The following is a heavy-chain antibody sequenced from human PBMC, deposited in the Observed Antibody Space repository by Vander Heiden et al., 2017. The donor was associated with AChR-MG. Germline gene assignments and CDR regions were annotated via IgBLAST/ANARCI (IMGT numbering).Heavy chain of an antibody. J-gene: IGHJ4*02. V-gene: IGHV1-69*01. CDR2: IIPIFGTA. Sequence: QVQLVQSGAEVKKPGSSVTVSCKASGGTFSSYAISWVRQAPGQGLEWMGGIIPIFGTANYAQKFQGRVTITADESTSTAYMELSSLRSEDTAVYYCARDDDYGGNLEDGFDYWGQGTLVTVSS. D-gene: IGHD4-17*01. CDR1: GGTFSSYA. CDR3: ARDDDYGGNLEDGFDY.